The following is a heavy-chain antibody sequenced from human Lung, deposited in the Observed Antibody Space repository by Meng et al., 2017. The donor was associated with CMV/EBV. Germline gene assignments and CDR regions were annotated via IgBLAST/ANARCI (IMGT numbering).Heavy chain of an antibody. CDR3: ARDLVVRKVYSAY. D-gene: IGHD3-10*01. V-gene: IGHV1-18*01. CDR1: GYIFSNYG. J-gene: IGHJ4*02. CDR2: TSAYSGNT. Sequence: ASVKVSXKGSGYIFSNYGFGWVRQAPGQGPEWAGWTSAYSGNTNYAQKFQGRLTLTTDVSTSTAYMELGGLTFDDTAVYYCARDLVVRKVYSAYWGQGTRVXVSS.